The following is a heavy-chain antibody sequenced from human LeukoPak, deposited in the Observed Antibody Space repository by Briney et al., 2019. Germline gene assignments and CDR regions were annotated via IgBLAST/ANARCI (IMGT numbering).Heavy chain of an antibody. D-gene: IGHD3-3*01. V-gene: IGHV4-39*01. Sequence: PSETLSVTCTVSGGSISSSSYYWGWIRQPPGKGLEWIGSIYYSGSTYYNPSLKSRVTISVDTSKNQFSLKLSSVTAADTAVYYCASSITIFGVVPDAFDIWGQGTMVTVSS. CDR2: IYYSGST. J-gene: IGHJ3*02. CDR1: GGSISSSSYY. CDR3: ASSITIFGVVPDAFDI.